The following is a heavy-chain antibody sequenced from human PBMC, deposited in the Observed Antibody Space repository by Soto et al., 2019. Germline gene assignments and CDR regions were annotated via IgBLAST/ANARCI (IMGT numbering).Heavy chain of an antibody. V-gene: IGHV3-9*01. CDR3: AKDTGPN. CDR2: ISWNSNTI. CDR1: GFTFDNYA. J-gene: IGHJ4*02. Sequence: CAASGFTFDNYAMHWVRQAPGKGLEWVSGISWNSNTIAYADSVKGRFTISRDNAKNSLYLQMNSLRAEDTAFYYCAKDTGPNWGQGTLVTVSS.